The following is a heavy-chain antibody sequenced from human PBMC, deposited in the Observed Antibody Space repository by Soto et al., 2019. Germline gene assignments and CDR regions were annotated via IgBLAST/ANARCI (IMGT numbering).Heavy chain of an antibody. CDR1: GVSISSYY. CDR2: IYYSGSSGST. Sequence: SETLSLTCTVPGVSISSYYWTWTRQPPGKGLEWIGYIYYSGSSGSTNYSPSLKSRVTMSADTSKNQFSLKLSSVTAADTAVYYCARMNQLAPKRNAFDIWGQGTMVTVSS. CDR3: ARMNQLAPKRNAFDI. V-gene: IGHV4-59*01. D-gene: IGHD1-1*01. J-gene: IGHJ3*02.